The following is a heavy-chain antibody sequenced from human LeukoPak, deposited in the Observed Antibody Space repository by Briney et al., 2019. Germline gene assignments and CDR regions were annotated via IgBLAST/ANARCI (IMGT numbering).Heavy chain of an antibody. Sequence: GASVKVSCKASGYTFTSYGISWVRQAPGQGLEWMGWISAYNGNTNYAQKLQGRVTMTTDTSTSTAYMELRSLRSDDTAVYYCARVLRNLPPAVPTNYYYYGMDVWGQGTTVTVSS. CDR2: ISAYNGNT. CDR1: GYTFTSYG. CDR3: ARVLRNLPPAVPTNYYYYGMDV. D-gene: IGHD1-26*01. J-gene: IGHJ6*02. V-gene: IGHV1-18*01.